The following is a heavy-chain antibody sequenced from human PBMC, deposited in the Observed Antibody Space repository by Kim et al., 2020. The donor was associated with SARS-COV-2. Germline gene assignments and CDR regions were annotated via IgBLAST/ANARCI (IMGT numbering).Heavy chain of an antibody. J-gene: IGHJ4*02. CDR1: GFTFDDYA. CDR3: AKXKNXXXRLMGFDY. V-gene: IGHV3-9*01. CDR2: ISWNSGSI. D-gene: IGHD1-1*01. Sequence: GGSLRLSCAASGFTFDDYAMHWVRQAPGKGLEWVSGISWNSGSIGYADSVKGRFXISXDNAKNSLXXQMNXXRAEDTALYYCAKXKNXXXRLMGFDYWGQGXXVTVSS.